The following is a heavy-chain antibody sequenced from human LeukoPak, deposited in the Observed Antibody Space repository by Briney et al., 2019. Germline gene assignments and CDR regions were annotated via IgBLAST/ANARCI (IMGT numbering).Heavy chain of an antibody. Sequence: ASVKVSCKASGYTFTSYDINWVRQATGQGLEWMGWMNPNSGNTGYAQKFQGRVTITRNTSISTAYMELSSLRSEDTAVYYCARGEKRILWFGESRGEFDYWGQGTLVTVSS. CDR1: GYTFTSYD. J-gene: IGHJ4*02. D-gene: IGHD3-10*01. CDR2: MNPNSGNT. CDR3: ARGEKRILWFGESRGEFDY. V-gene: IGHV1-8*03.